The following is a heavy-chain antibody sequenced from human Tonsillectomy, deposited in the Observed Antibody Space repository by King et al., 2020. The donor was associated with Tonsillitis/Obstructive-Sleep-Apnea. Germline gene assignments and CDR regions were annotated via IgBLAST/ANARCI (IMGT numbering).Heavy chain of an antibody. CDR3: AGKDCRSIHCYSASHWYLDL. CDR2: IYPGDSDT. CDR1: GYNFSSYW. Sequence: VQLVESGAEVKKPGESLTISCKGSGYNFSSYWIAWVRQMPGKGLEWMGIIYPGDSDTRYSPSFQGQVTISADKSINTAYLQWSSLKASDTAMYYCAGKDCRSIHCYSASHWYLDLWGRGTLVTVSS. D-gene: IGHD2-2*02. J-gene: IGHJ2*01. V-gene: IGHV5-51*01.